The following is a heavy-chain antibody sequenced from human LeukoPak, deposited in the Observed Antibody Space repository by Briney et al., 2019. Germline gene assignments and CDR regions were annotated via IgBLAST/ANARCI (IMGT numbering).Heavy chain of an antibody. CDR1: GFTFSTYW. J-gene: IGHJ2*01. CDR3: ARAEWSNWYFDL. D-gene: IGHD3-3*01. V-gene: IGHV3-7*03. Sequence: GGSLRLSCAASGFTFSTYWMNWVRQAPGKGLEWVANIEQDGSEKYYVDSVKGRFTLSRDSAKNSLYLQMNSLRAEDTAVYYCARAEWSNWYFDLWGRGTLVTVSS. CDR2: IEQDGSEK.